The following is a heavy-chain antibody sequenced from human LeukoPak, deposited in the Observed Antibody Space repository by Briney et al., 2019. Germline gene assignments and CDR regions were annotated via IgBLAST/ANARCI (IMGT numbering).Heavy chain of an antibody. J-gene: IGHJ5*02. V-gene: IGHV3-7*01. CDR2: IKQDASER. CDR3: VRDGGTDWYDP. CDR1: GFTISDYW. D-gene: IGHD3-16*01. Sequence: PRGSLRLSCAASGFTISDYWMTWVRQAPGKGLEWVANIKQDASERTYVDSVKGRFTISRDNAKNSIFLQMNSLIVEDMATYYCVRDGGTDWYDPWGQGTLVSVSS.